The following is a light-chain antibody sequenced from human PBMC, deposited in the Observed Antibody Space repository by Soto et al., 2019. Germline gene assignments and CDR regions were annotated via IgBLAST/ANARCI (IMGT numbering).Light chain of an antibody. Sequence: QSVLTQPPSVSAAPGQKVTISCSGSSSNIGNNYVSWYQQLPGTAPKLLIYDNNKRPSGVPDRFSGSRSGTSASLAISGLRSEDEADYYCATWDGSLSGWVFGGGTKLTVL. V-gene: IGLV1-51*01. CDR2: DNN. CDR1: SSNIGNNY. J-gene: IGLJ3*02. CDR3: ATWDGSLSGWV.